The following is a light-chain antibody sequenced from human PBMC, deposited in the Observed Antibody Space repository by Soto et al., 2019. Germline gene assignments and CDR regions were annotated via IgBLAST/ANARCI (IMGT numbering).Light chain of an antibody. CDR1: SSDVGGYNY. J-gene: IGLJ1*01. V-gene: IGLV2-11*01. CDR3: CSYAGTYSYV. Sequence: QSALTQPRSVSGSPGQSVTISCTGTSSDVGGYNYVSWFQQHPGKAPKLMIYDVTKRPSGVPDRFSGSKSGNTASLTISGLQAEAEADYYCCSYAGTYSYVFGTWTKLTVL. CDR2: DVT.